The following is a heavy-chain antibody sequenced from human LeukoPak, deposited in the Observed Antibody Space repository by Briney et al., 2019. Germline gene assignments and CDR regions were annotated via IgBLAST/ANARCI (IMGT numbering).Heavy chain of an antibody. CDR1: GGSISSGGYY. Sequence: PSETLSLTCTVSGGSISSGGYYWSWIRQPPGKGLEWIGYIYHSGSTYYNPSLKSRVTISVDRSKNQFSLKLSSVTAADTAVYYCARAGLQLDYWGQGTLVTVSS. J-gene: IGHJ4*02. V-gene: IGHV4-30-2*01. CDR3: ARAGLQLDY. D-gene: IGHD6-6*01. CDR2: IYHSGST.